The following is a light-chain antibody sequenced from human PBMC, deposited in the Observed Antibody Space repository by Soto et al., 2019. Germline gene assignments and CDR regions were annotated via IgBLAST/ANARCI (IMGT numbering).Light chain of an antibody. Sequence: DIQMTQSPSTLSASVGDRVTITCRASQSISTWLAWYQQKPGRAPNLLIYDASILESGVPSRFSGSGSGTEFTLTISSLQPDDFATYYFQQFNSFFSFGQGTKVEIK. CDR2: DAS. CDR3: QQFNSFFS. J-gene: IGKJ1*01. CDR1: QSISTW. V-gene: IGKV1-5*01.